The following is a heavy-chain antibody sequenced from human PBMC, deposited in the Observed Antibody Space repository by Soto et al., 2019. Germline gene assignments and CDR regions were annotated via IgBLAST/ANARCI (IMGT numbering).Heavy chain of an antibody. CDR3: ARDSDTYGYSKADH. V-gene: IGHV3-74*01. Sequence: EVQLEESGGGLVQPGGSLRLSCAASGFTFSTFWMHWVRQVPGKGLVWVSRINNDGSSTSYADSVKGRFTISRDNAKNTLYLQMNSLRADDTAVYYCARDSDTYGYSKADHWGQGTLVTVSS. D-gene: IGHD5-18*01. J-gene: IGHJ4*02. CDR2: INNDGSST. CDR1: GFTFSTFW.